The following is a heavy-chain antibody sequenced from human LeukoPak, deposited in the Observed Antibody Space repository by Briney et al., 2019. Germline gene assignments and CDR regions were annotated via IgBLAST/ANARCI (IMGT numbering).Heavy chain of an antibody. D-gene: IGHD2-2*01. Sequence: GGSLRPSCAASGFTFSSYEMHWVRQAPGKGLEWVALLSYDGSDNYYADSVKGRFTISRDNSKNTLYLQMTSLRAEDTAVYYCARVACKTSCSNGVYLDYWGQGTLVTVSS. V-gene: IGHV3-30*01. CDR1: GFTFSSYE. CDR2: LSYDGSDN. CDR3: ARVACKTSCSNGVYLDY. J-gene: IGHJ4*02.